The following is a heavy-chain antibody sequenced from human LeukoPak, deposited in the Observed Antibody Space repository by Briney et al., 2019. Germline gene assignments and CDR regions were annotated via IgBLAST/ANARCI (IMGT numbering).Heavy chain of an antibody. J-gene: IGHJ4*02. CDR1: GDTFSNYA. D-gene: IGHD6-6*01. V-gene: IGHV1-69*05. CDR2: IIPIFGTA. CDR3: ARGYSSSSGYLRPFDY. Sequence: SVKVSCKASGDTFSNYAISWVRQAPGQGLEWMGGIIPIFGTANYAQKFQGRVTITTDESTSTAYMELSSLRSEDTAVYYCARGYSSSSGYLRPFDYWGQGTLVTVSS.